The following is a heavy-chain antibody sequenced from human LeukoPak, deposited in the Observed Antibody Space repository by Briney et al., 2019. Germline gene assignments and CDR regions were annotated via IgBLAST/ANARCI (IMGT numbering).Heavy chain of an antibody. CDR1: GFTFNNYW. CDR2: INIDGRST. J-gene: IGHJ3*02. V-gene: IGHV3-74*01. D-gene: IGHD5-24*01. Sequence: GGSLRLSCAASGFTFNNYWMHWVRHAPGEGLEWVSRINIDGRSTNYADSVKGRFTTSRDNAKNTLYLQMNSLRAEDTAVYYCAKDGPKDGNAFDIWGQGTMVTVSS. CDR3: AKDGPKDGNAFDI.